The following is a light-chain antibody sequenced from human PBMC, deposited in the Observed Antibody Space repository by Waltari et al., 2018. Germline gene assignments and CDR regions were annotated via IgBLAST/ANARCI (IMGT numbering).Light chain of an antibody. V-gene: IGLV3-19*01. Sequence: SSELTQDPAVSVALGQTVRITCQGDSLRRYYASWYHQRPGQAPRLVLSGQDNRPSGIPDRFSGSTSGDTASLTITGAQAEDEADYYCHSRDTISTRVFGGGTRLTV. CDR1: SLRRYY. J-gene: IGLJ3*02. CDR2: GQD. CDR3: HSRDTISTRV.